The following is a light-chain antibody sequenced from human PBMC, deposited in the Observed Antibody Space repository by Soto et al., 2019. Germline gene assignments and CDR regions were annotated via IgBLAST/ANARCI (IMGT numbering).Light chain of an antibody. Sequence: EIVLTQSPGTLSLSPGERATLSCRASQSVSDMYLAWYQQKPGQAPRLLIYASNRATGIPDRFSGSGSGTDFTLTISSLEPEDFAVYYCQHYGTSALFGPGTKVVIK. CDR3: QHYGTSAL. CDR2: AS. CDR1: QSVSDMY. V-gene: IGKV3-20*01. J-gene: IGKJ3*01.